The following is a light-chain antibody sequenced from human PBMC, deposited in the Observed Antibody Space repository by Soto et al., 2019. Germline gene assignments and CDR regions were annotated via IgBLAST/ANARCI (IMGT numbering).Light chain of an antibody. CDR2: EVT. Sequence: QSALTQPPSASGSPGQSVTISCTGTSSDVGGHNYVSWYQQHPGTAPKLVIFEVTKRPSGVPHRFSASKSGNTASLTVSGLQAEDEADYYCSSYAGSNNLVFGGGTKLTVL. J-gene: IGLJ2*01. V-gene: IGLV2-8*01. CDR1: SSDVGGHNY. CDR3: SSYAGSNNLV.